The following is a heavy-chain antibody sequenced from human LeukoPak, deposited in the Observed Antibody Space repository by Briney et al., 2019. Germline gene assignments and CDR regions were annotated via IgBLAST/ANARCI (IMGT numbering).Heavy chain of an antibody. CDR1: GFTFSSYS. CDR3: AKDLRLLTAAPVTARSFDY. D-gene: IGHD3-9*01. J-gene: IGHJ4*02. V-gene: IGHV3-48*01. CDR2: ISSSSSTI. Sequence: GGSLKLSCAASGFTFSSYSMNWVRQAPGEGLEWVSYISSSSSTIYYADSVKGRFTISRDNAKNSLYLQMNSLRAEDTAVYYCAKDLRLLTAAPVTARSFDYWGQGTLVTVSS.